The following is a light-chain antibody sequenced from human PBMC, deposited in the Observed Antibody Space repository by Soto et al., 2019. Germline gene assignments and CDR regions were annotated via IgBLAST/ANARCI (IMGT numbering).Light chain of an antibody. Sequence: EIVMTQSPATLSVSPGERATLSCRASQSVSSNLAWYQQKPGQAPRLLIYGASTRATGIPARFSGSGSGTDFTLTISRLQSEEFAVYYCQQYNNWPRTFGQGTKVEIK. V-gene: IGKV3-15*01. CDR1: QSVSSN. CDR3: QQYNNWPRT. CDR2: GAS. J-gene: IGKJ1*01.